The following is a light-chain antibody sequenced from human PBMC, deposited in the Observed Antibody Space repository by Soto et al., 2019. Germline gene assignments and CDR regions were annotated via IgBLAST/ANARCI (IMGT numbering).Light chain of an antibody. CDR2: DAS. Sequence: DIVLTQSPATLSLSPGERATLSCRASQSVSSYLVWFQQKPGQAPRLLIYDASTRATGIPARFSGSGSGTNFTPTISCLEPEDFAVYYCQRRSNWPLTFAPGTKVDIK. CDR3: QRRSNWPLT. V-gene: IGKV3-11*01. CDR1: QSVSSY. J-gene: IGKJ3*01.